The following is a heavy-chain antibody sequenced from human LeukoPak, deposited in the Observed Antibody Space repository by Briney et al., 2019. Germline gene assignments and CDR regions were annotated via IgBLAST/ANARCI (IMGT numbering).Heavy chain of an antibody. J-gene: IGHJ6*02. Sequence: ASVKVSCKASGYTFTSYDINWVRQATGQGLEWMGWMNPNSGNTGYAQKFQGRVTMTRNTSISTAYMELSSLRSEDTAVYYCARGPYYGSGSSGYGMDVWGQGTTVTVSS. CDR1: GYTFTSYD. D-gene: IGHD3-10*01. V-gene: IGHV1-8*01. CDR2: MNPNSGNT. CDR3: ARGPYYGSGSSGYGMDV.